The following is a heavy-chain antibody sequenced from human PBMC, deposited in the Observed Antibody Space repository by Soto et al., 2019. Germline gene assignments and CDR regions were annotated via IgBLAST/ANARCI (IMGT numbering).Heavy chain of an antibody. CDR2: ISGYNGNT. CDR3: ARDQGGSYYVAIDS. D-gene: IGHD1-26*01. J-gene: IGHJ4*02. Sequence: QVRLVQSGAEVKKPGASVKVSCKASGYTFANHGISWVQQAPGQGLQWMGWISGYNGNTNYPQKVQGRVTMTTDTSTSTAYMELTSLTSDDTAVYYCARDQGGSYYVAIDSWGQGTLVTVSS. CDR1: GYTFANHG. V-gene: IGHV1-18*04.